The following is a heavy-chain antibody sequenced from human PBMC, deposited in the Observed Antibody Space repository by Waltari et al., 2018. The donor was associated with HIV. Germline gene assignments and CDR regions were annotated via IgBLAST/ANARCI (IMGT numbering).Heavy chain of an antibody. D-gene: IGHD1-1*01. CDR2: SSASGGST. CDR1: GFTFSGYA. CDR3: AKQGTDY. Sequence: EVQLLESGGGLVQPGGSLRLSCAASGFTFSGYAMSWVGQAPGKGLEWVSASSASGGSTYYADSGKGRFTISRDKSKNTLYLQMNSLRAEDTAVFYCAKQGTDYWGQGTLVTVSS. J-gene: IGHJ4*02. V-gene: IGHV3-23*01.